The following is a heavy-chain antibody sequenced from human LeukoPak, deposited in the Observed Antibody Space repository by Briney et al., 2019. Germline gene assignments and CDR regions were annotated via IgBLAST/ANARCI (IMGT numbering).Heavy chain of an antibody. CDR2: IKDDGSEK. V-gene: IGHV3-7*05. CDR3: ARDSPGSSRFYHYYGLDV. CDR1: RFAFSTYW. Sequence: GGSLRLSCAASRFAFSTYWMSWVRQAPGKGLEWVANIKDDGSEKYYVGSVKGRFTIYRDNAKNSLYLQMNRLRAEDTAVYYCARDSPGSSRFYHYYGLDVWGQGTTVSVSS. J-gene: IGHJ6*02. D-gene: IGHD6-6*01.